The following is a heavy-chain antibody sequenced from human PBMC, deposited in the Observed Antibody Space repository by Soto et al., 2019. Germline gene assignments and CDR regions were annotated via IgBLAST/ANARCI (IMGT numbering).Heavy chain of an antibody. V-gene: IGHV1-69*08. CDR2: IIPILGIA. CDR1: GGTFSSYT. D-gene: IGHD3-22*01. J-gene: IGHJ4*02. CDR3: AREPYYYDSSGYYYFDY. Sequence: QVQLVQSGAEVKKPGSSVKVSCKASGGTFSSYTISWVRQAPGQGLEWMGRIIPILGIANYAQKFQGRVTITADKSTSTAYMERSSLRSEDTAVYYCAREPYYYDSSGYYYFDYWGQGTLVTVSS.